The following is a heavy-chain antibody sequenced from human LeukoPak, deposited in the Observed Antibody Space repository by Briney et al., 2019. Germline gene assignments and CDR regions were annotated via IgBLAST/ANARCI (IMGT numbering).Heavy chain of an antibody. Sequence: GGSLRLSCAASGFTFSSYAMHWVRQAPGKGLEWVAVISYDGSNKYYADSLKGRFTISRDNSKNTLYLQMNSLRAEDTAVYYCARDRDYGDYFDYWGQGTLVTVSS. V-gene: IGHV3-30-3*01. D-gene: IGHD4-17*01. CDR1: GFTFSSYA. CDR2: ISYDGSNK. J-gene: IGHJ4*02. CDR3: ARDRDYGDYFDY.